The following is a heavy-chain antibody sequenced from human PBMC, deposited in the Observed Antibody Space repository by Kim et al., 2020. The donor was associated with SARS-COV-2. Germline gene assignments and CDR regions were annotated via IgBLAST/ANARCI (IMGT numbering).Heavy chain of an antibody. D-gene: IGHD3-10*01. CDR3: AGVQRTIGFGAQSGVDY. CDR1: GYTFTSYG. J-gene: IGHJ4*02. V-gene: IGHV1-18*01. Sequence: ASVKVSCKASGYTFTSYGISWVRQAPGQGLEWMGWISAYNGNTNYAQKLQGRVTMTTDTSTSTAYMELRSLRSDDTAVYYCAGVQRTIGFGAQSGVDYWGQGTLVTVSS. CDR2: ISAYNGNT.